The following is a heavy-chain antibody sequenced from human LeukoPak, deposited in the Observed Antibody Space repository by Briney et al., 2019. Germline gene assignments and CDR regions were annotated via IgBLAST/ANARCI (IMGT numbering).Heavy chain of an antibody. Sequence: SQTLSLTCTVSGGSISSYYWSWIRQPPGKGLEWIGYIYYSGSTNYNPSLKSRVTISVDTSKNQFSLKLSSVTAADTAVYYCARAKTRYSSSWFDYWGQGTLVTVSS. CDR2: IYYSGST. CDR3: ARAKTRYSSSWFDY. D-gene: IGHD6-13*01. V-gene: IGHV4-59*01. J-gene: IGHJ4*02. CDR1: GGSISSYY.